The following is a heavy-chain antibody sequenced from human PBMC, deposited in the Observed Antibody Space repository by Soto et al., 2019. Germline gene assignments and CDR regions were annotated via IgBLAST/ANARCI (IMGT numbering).Heavy chain of an antibody. D-gene: IGHD5-12*01. CDR1: GYTFTSYY. CDR3: ARESEGRGWDDHPRLYYGMDV. CDR2: INPSGGST. J-gene: IGHJ6*02. V-gene: IGHV1-46*01. Sequence: QVQLVQSGAEVKKPGASVKVSCKASGYTFTSYYMHWVRQAPGQGLAWMGIINPSGGSTSSAQKFQGRVTRTRDMSTSMVYMGLGSLRSEDKAVYYCARESEGRGWDDHPRLYYGMDVWGQGTTVTVSS.